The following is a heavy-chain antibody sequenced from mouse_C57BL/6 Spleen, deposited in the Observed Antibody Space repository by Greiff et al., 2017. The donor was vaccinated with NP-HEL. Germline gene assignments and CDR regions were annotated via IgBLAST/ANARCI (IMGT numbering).Heavy chain of an antibody. J-gene: IGHJ4*01. V-gene: IGHV5-17*01. D-gene: IGHD1-1*01. CDR2: ISSGSSTI. Sequence: VQLKESGGGLVKPGGSLKLSCAASGFTFSDYGMHWVRQAPEKGLEWVAYISSGSSTIYYADTVKGRFTISRDNAKNTLFLQMTSLRSEDTAMYYCARRGYYGSGGYYAMDYWGQGTSVTVSS. CDR3: ARRGYYGSGGYYAMDY. CDR1: GFTFSDYG.